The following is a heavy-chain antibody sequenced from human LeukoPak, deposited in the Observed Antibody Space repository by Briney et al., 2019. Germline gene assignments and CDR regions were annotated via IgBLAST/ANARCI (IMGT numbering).Heavy chain of an antibody. V-gene: IGHV7-4-1*02. J-gene: IGHJ6*03. CDR1: GYTFTSYA. CDR3: ARGKTLLRFLEWFYYYYMDV. D-gene: IGHD3-3*01. Sequence: ASVKVSCKASGYTFTSYAMNWVRQAPGQGLEWMGWINTNTGNPTYAQGFTGRFVFSLDTSVSTAYLQISSLKAEDTAVYYCARGKTLLRFLEWFYYYYMDVWGKGTTVTVSS. CDR2: INTNTGNP.